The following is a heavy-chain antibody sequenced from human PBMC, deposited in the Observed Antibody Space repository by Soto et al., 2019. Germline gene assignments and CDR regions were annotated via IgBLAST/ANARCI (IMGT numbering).Heavy chain of an antibody. CDR1: GYTFTGYY. Sequence: QVQLVQSGAEVKKPGASVKVSCKASGYTFTGYYLHWLRQAPGQGLEWMGWMRPNSGGANYAQKFQGRVSMTRDTSISTFYMELSRLRSDDTAVYYCERAPHEGVYDYWGQGTLVTVSS. D-gene: IGHD3-16*01. V-gene: IGHV1-2*02. J-gene: IGHJ4*02. CDR3: ERAPHEGVYDY. CDR2: MRPNSGGA.